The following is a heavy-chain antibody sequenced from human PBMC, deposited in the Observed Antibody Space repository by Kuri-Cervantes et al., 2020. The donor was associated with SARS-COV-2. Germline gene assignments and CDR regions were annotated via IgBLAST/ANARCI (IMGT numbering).Heavy chain of an antibody. Sequence: LSLTCAASGFTFSSYGMHWVRQAPGKGLEWVAFIRYDGSNKYYADSVKGRFTISRDNSKNTLYLQMNSLRAEDTAVYYCAKTPIVVVIAITYYFDYWGQGTLVTVSS. CDR2: IRYDGSNK. CDR1: GFTFSSYG. J-gene: IGHJ4*02. D-gene: IGHD2-21*01. CDR3: AKTPIVVVIAITYYFDY. V-gene: IGHV3-30*02.